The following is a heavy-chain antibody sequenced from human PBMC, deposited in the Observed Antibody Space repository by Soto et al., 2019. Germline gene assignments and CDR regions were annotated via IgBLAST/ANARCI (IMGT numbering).Heavy chain of an antibody. Sequence: SETLSLTCTVSGGSITTGGYYWSWIRQLPGKGLEWIGHRYYSESTYYNPSLKSRVSISLDTSKNQFSLKLSFVPAADTAMYYCARTKCSGGSCYSWSLDYWGQGTPVTVSS. CDR2: RYYSEST. V-gene: IGHV4-31*03. D-gene: IGHD2-15*01. J-gene: IGHJ4*02. CDR1: GGSITTGGYY. CDR3: ARTKCSGGSCYSWSLDY.